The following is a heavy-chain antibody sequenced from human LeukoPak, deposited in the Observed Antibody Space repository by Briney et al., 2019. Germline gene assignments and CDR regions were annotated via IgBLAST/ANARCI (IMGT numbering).Heavy chain of an antibody. D-gene: IGHD2-2*01. J-gene: IGHJ4*02. Sequence: ASVKVSCKASGYTFTSCAMHWVRQAPGQRLEWMGWINAGNGNTKYSQKFQGRVTITRDTSASTAYMELSSLRSEDTAVYYCARAAGYCSSTSCSHFDYWGQGTLVTVSS. CDR1: GYTFTSCA. CDR3: ARAAGYCSSTSCSHFDY. V-gene: IGHV1-3*01. CDR2: INAGNGNT.